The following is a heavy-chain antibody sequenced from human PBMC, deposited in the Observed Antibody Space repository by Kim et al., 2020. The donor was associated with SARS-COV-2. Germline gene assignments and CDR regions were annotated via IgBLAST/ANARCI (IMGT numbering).Heavy chain of an antibody. V-gene: IGHV4-39*01. CDR2: LYYSGST. Sequence: SETLSLTCTVSGGSISSSSYYWGWIRQPPGKGLEWIGSLYYSGSTYYNPSLKSRVTISVATSKNQFSLKLSSVTAADTAVYYCARHDFSITGTNPDYWG. CDR1: GGSISSSSYY. J-gene: IGHJ4*01. CDR3: ARHDFSITGTNPDY. D-gene: IGHD1-20*01.